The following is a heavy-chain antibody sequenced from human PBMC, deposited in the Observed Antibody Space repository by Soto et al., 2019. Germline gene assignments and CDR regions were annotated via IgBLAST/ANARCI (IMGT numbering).Heavy chain of an antibody. V-gene: IGHV3-21*01. CDR1: GFTFSSYS. D-gene: IGHD1-1*01. CDR2: ISSSSSYI. Sequence: SGGSLRLSCAASGFTFSSYSMNWVRQAPGKGLEWVSSISSSSSYIYYADSVKGRFTISRDNAKNSLNLQMNSLRAEDTAVYYFARGTTGTAGDVYGGQGTLVEVSS. CDR3: ARGTTGTAGDVY. J-gene: IGHJ4*02.